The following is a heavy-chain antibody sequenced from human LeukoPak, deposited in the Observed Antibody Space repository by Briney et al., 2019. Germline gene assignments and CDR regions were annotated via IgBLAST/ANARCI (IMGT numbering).Heavy chain of an antibody. CDR2: IKQDGSEK. D-gene: IGHD4-11*01. CDR3: ARDSDYSKPYYYYYYMDV. J-gene: IGHJ6*03. CDR1: GITFSDYW. V-gene: IGHV3-7*01. Sequence: GGSLRLSCAASGITFSDYWMSWVRQAPGKGLEWVANIKQDGSEKYYVDSVKGRFTISRDNAKNSLYLQMNSLRAEDTAVCYCARDSDYSKPYYYYYYMDVWGKGTTVTISS.